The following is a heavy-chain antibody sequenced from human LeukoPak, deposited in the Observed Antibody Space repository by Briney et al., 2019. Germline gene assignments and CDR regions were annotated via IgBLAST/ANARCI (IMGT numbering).Heavy chain of an antibody. CDR1: GFTFTRYT. D-gene: IGHD2-21*01. CDR3: VRDNYGGILDF. V-gene: IGHV3-30*04. J-gene: IGHJ4*02. CDR2: VLYDGSKK. Sequence: GGSPRLSCAASGFTFTRYTMHWVRQAPGKGLEWVAVVLYDGSKKYYADSVKGRFTLSRDNSKNTLSLQMNTLRPDDTAVYYCVRDNYGGILDFWGQGTLVTVSS.